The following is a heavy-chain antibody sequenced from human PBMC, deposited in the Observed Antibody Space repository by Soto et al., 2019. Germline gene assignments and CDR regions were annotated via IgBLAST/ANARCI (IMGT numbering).Heavy chain of an antibody. J-gene: IGHJ6*02. D-gene: IGHD3-3*01. CDR1: GFTFSSYS. CDR2: ISSSSSTI. V-gene: IGHV3-48*02. Sequence: PGGSLRLSCAASGFTFSSYSMNWVRQAPGKGLEWVSYISSSSSTIYYADSVKGRFTISRDNAKNSLYLQMNSLRDEDTAVYYFARDASFYFWSGRNLEGYYYYGMDLWGQGTTVT. CDR3: ARDASFYFWSGRNLEGYYYYGMDL.